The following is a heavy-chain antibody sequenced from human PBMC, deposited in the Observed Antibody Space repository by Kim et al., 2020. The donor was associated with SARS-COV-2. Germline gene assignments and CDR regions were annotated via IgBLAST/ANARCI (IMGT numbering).Heavy chain of an antibody. CDR2: IWYDGSNT. J-gene: IGHJ4*02. Sequence: GGSLRLSCAGSGFPFNKYGMHWVRQAPGKGLEWLALIWYDGSNTYYANSVKGRFTISRDNSKNTLYLQMNNLRAEDSAVYYCARDGQCDSDNCQLDFWGLGALVSVSS. V-gene: IGHV3-33*01. CDR1: GFPFNKYG. D-gene: IGHD3-22*01. CDR3: ARDGQCDSDNCQLDF.